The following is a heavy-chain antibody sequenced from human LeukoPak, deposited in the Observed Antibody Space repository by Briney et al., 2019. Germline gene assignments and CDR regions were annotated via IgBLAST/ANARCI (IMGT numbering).Heavy chain of an antibody. J-gene: IGHJ4*02. CDR3: LNEHGG. V-gene: IGHV1-2*02. CDR1: GYTFTGSY. CDR2: ISPASGAT. Sequence: ASVKVSCKASGYTFTGSYMHWVRHAPGQGFEWIGWISPASGATKYAQNFQGRVTLTTDTSITTAYMELSSLTSDDTASYYCLNEHGGWGQGTPVTVSS. D-gene: IGHD1-1*01.